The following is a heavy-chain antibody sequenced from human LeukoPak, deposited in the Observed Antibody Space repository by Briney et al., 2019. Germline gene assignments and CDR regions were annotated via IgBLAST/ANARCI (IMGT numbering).Heavy chain of an antibody. V-gene: IGHV3-7*01. CDR1: GFTFSSYA. J-gene: IGHJ4*02. Sequence: GGSLRLSCAASGFTFSSYAMSWVRQAPGKGLEWVANIKQDGSEKYYVDSVKGRFTISRDNAKNSLYLQMNSLRAEDTAVYYCARSGGIADDYWGQGTLVTVSS. CDR3: ARSGGIADDY. CDR2: IKQDGSEK. D-gene: IGHD6-13*01.